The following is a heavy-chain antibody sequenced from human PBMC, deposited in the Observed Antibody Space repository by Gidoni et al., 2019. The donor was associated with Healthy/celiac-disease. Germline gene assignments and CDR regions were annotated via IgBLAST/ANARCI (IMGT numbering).Heavy chain of an antibody. V-gene: IGHV3-9*01. Sequence: EVQLVESGGGLVQPGRSLRLSFAASGFTLVDYAMHWVRQAPGKGLEWVSGISWNSGSIGYADSLKGRFTISRDNAKNSLYLQMNSLRAEDTALYYCAKERDGSGSYYALDYWGQGTLVTVSS. CDR3: AKERDGSGSYYALDY. J-gene: IGHJ4*02. CDR2: ISWNSGSI. CDR1: GFTLVDYA. D-gene: IGHD3-10*01.